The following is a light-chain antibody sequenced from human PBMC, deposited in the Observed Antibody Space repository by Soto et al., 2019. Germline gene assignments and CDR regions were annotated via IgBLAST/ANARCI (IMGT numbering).Light chain of an antibody. CDR3: QQYNNWPPIT. Sequence: IVLTHSPGPLSLSPGERATLSCRASQSVSNNYLAWYQQKPGQAPRLLIYGASNRATGIPDRFSGSRSGTEFTLTISSLQSEDFAVYYCQQYNNWPPITFGQGTRLEIK. J-gene: IGKJ5*01. V-gene: IGKV3D-15*01. CDR1: QSVSNN. CDR2: GAS.